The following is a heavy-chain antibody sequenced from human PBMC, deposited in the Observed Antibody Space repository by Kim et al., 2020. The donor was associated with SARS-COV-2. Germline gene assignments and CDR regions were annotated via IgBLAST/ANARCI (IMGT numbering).Heavy chain of an antibody. V-gene: IGHV4-39*01. D-gene: IGHD6-19*01. CDR1: GGSISSSSYY. CDR2: IYYSGST. J-gene: IGHJ5*02. Sequence: SETLSLTCTVSGGSISSSSYYWGWIRQPPGKGLEWIGSIYYSGSTYYNPSLKSRVTISVDTSKNQFSLKLSSVTAADTAVYYCARLVRSSGWYFNSNWFDPCGQGTLVTVSS. CDR3: ARLVRSSGWYFNSNWFDP.